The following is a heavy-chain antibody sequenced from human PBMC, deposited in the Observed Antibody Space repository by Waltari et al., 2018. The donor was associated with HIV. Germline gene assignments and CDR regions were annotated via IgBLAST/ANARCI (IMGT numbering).Heavy chain of an antibody. CDR3: ARRSPYSNYLVDF. J-gene: IGHJ4*02. V-gene: IGHV1-3*04. CDR2: INTGNGNT. Sequence: QVQFVQSGAEVKKPGASLKVSCKASGYTFTNYAIHWVRQAPGQRLEWMGWINTGNGNTKYSQKFQGRVTITRDTSASTAYMELSSLRSEDTAVYYCARRSPYSNYLVDFWGQGTLVTVSS. D-gene: IGHD4-4*01. CDR1: GYTFTNYA.